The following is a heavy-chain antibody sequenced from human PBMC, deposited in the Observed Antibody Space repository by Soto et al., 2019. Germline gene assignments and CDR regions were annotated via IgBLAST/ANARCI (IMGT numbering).Heavy chain of an antibody. CDR2: IYYSGST. Sequence: PSETLSLTCTVTGPSISSYYWSWIRQPPGKGLEWIGYIYYSGSTNYNPSLKSRVTISVDWSKNQFSLKLSSVTAADTAVYYCARVPDRWGQGTLVTVS. CDR1: GPSISSYY. CDR3: ARVPDR. D-gene: IGHD2-2*01. V-gene: IGHV4-59*12. J-gene: IGHJ5*02.